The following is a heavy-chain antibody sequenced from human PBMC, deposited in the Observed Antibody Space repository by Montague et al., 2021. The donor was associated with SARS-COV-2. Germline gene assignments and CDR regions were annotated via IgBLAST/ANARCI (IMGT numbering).Heavy chain of an antibody. J-gene: IGHJ3*02. Sequence: SETLSLTCTVSGASFGSSDWGWIRQSPGKGLEWIGYFYSVGSTGYNPSLKSRATISRDTSKNQFSLKVRSVTAADSAVYYCARETMTADAFDIWGQGTMVTVSS. CDR2: FYSVGST. CDR1: GASFGSSD. D-gene: IGHD1-14*01. V-gene: IGHV4-4*08. CDR3: ARETMTADAFDI.